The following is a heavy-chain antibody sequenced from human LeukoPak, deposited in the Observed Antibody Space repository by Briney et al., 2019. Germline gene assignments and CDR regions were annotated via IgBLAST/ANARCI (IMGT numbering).Heavy chain of an antibody. CDR2: IYLDGRA. J-gene: IGHJ4*02. V-gene: IGHV3-66*01. CDR1: GFAVSSKY. Sequence: GGSLRLSCAASGFAVSSKYMNWVRQAPGKGLEWVTVIYLDGRADYADSVKGRFSISSDNSKNTVYLQMNSLKDEDTAVYYCARDAETSLANWGQGTLVTVSP. CDR3: ARDAETSLAN. D-gene: IGHD5-24*01.